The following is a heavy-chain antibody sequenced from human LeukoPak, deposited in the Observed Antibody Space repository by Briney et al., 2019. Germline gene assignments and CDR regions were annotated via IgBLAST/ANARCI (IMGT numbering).Heavy chain of an antibody. CDR3: ARDPCSSTSCYGGRYFDY. CDR1: GFTFSSYA. V-gene: IGHV3-30*01. J-gene: IGHJ4*02. D-gene: IGHD2-2*01. CDR2: ISYDGNNR. Sequence: GGSLRLSCAASGFTFSSYAMHWVRQAPGKGLEWVAVISYDGNNRYYADSVKGRFTISRDNSKNTLYLQMNSLRAEDTAVYYCARDPCSSTSCYGGRYFDYWGQGTLVTVSS.